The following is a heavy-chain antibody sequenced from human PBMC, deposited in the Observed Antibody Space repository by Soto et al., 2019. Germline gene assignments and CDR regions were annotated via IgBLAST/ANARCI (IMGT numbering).Heavy chain of an antibody. Sequence: LRLSCAASGFTFSSYAMSWVRQAPGKGLEWVSAISGSGGSTYYADSVKGRFTISRDNSKNTLYLQTNSLRAEDTAVYYCGPTVVTTDFDYWGQGTLVTVSS. CDR3: GPTVVTTDFDY. J-gene: IGHJ4*02. D-gene: IGHD4-17*01. CDR2: ISGSGGST. CDR1: GFTFSSYA. V-gene: IGHV3-23*01.